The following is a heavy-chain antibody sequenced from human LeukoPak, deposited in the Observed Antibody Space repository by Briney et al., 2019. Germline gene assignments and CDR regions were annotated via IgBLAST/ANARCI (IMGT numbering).Heavy chain of an antibody. CDR1: GFTFRSYA. CDR2: ISASGDRT. CDR3: GRWIHDQSNYLDY. D-gene: IGHD2-2*01. V-gene: IGHV3-23*01. Sequence: PGGSLRLSCAASGFTFRSYAMNWVRQAPGKGLEWVSRISASGDRTYHADSVKGRFTISRDNSKNMLYLQMNSLRAEDTAIYYCGRWIHDQSNYLDYWGQGTLVTVSS. J-gene: IGHJ4*02.